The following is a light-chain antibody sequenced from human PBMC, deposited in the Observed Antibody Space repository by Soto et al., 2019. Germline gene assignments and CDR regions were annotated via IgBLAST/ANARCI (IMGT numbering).Light chain of an antibody. CDR3: SSYAGSNNPVI. CDR2: EVS. Sequence: QSVLTQPPSASGSPGQSVTISCTGTSNDVGGYNYVSWYQQHPGKAPKFLIFEVSRRPSGVPDRFSGSKSGNTASLTVSGLQADDEADYYCSSYAGSNNPVIFGGGTKLTVL. V-gene: IGLV2-8*01. CDR1: SNDVGGYNY. J-gene: IGLJ2*01.